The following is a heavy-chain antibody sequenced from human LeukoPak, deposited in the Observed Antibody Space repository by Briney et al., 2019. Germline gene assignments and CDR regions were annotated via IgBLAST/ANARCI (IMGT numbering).Heavy chain of an antibody. J-gene: IGHJ4*02. CDR3: ARRAYYFDY. CDR2: ISSSSSTI. Sequence: GGSLRLSCAASGFTFRSYSMDWVRQAPGKGLEWVSYISSSSSTIYYADSVKGRFTISRDNAKNSLYLQMNSLRAEDTAVYYCARRAYYFDYWGQGTLVTVSS. CDR1: GFTFRSYS. V-gene: IGHV3-48*04.